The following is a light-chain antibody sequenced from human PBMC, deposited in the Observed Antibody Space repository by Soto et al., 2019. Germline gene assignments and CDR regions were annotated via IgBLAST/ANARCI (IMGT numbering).Light chain of an antibody. CDR2: DAS. CDR1: QSVSSY. J-gene: IGKJ4*01. CDR3: QQRSNWPPVT. V-gene: IGKV3-11*01. Sequence: EIVLTQSPATLSLSPGERATLSCRASQSVSSYLAWYQQKPGQAPRLLIYDASNRATGIPARFSGSGSGTDFTLTISTLEPEDCANYYCQQRSNWPPVTFGGGTKVEIK.